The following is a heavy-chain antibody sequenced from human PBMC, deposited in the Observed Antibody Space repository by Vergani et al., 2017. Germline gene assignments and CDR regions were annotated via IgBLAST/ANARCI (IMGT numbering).Heavy chain of an antibody. J-gene: IGHJ4*02. V-gene: IGHV1-46*03. CDR3: ARGDYGILTGYRY. CDR2: INPSGGHT. Sequence: VQVVQSGAEVKKSGASVKVSCKTSGYTFSNYYMHWVRQAPGQGLEWMGIINPSGGHTNYAQKFQGRVTMTSDTSTSTVYMELSSLGSEDTAIYYCARGDYGILTGYRYWGQGTLVTVSA. D-gene: IGHD3-9*01. CDR1: GYTFSNYY.